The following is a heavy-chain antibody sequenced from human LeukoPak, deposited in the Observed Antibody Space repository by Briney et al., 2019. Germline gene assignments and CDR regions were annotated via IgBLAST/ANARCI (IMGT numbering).Heavy chain of an antibody. CDR2: VYTGGRT. CDR3: AKDRSSSWYETLKGPNDY. V-gene: IGHV3-53*05. Sequence: GGSLRLSCATSGFTIGKSDMAWVRQAPGKGLEWVSIVYTGGRTFHADSVKGRFTMSRDQSKNTLYLQMNSLRAEDTAVYYCAKDRSSSWYETLKGPNDYWGQGTLVTVSS. CDR1: GFTIGKSD. D-gene: IGHD6-13*01. J-gene: IGHJ4*02.